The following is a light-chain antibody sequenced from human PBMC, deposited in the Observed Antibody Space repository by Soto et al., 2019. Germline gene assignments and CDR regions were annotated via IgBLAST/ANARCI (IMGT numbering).Light chain of an antibody. Sequence: QSVLTQPASVSGSPGQSITISCTGTSSDVGGYNYVSWYQQHPGKAPKLMIYEVSNRPSGVSNRFSGSKSGNTASLTISGLQAEDEADYYCSSYTANDNWVFGGGTKVTVL. CDR3: SSYTANDNWV. CDR1: SSDVGGYNY. CDR2: EVS. J-gene: IGLJ3*02. V-gene: IGLV2-14*01.